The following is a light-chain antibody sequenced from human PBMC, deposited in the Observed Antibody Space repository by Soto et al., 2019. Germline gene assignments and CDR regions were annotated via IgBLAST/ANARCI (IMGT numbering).Light chain of an antibody. CDR2: EAS. Sequence: DIQMTQSPSTLSASVGDRVTITCRASQTISTWLAWYQQKPGKAPKLLMYEASRLESGVPSTFSGSGSGTEFTLTISSLQPDDVATYYCQQYSGYWTFGQGTKVEIK. CDR3: QQYSGYWT. V-gene: IGKV1-5*01. J-gene: IGKJ1*01. CDR1: QTISTW.